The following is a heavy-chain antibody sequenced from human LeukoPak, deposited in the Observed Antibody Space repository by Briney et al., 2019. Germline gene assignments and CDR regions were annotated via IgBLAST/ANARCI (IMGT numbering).Heavy chain of an antibody. J-gene: IGHJ4*01. D-gene: IGHD3-10*01. CDR2: INQDASDK. CDR3: QAYGSGAIDY. V-gene: IGHV3-7*01. Sequence: GGSLRLSCAGSGFTFSTYWMSWVRQAPGKGLEWVANINQDASDKNYVDFVKGRFTISRDNAKNSLYLQLNSLRAEDTAVYYCQAYGSGAIDYWGHGTLVTVSS. CDR1: GFTFSTYW.